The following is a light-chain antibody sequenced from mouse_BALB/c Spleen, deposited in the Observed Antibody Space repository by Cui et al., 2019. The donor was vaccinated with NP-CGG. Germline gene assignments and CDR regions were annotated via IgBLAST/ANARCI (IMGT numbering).Light chain of an antibody. Sequence: HAVLTLPSSPTRSAGETFPLTSSTSTGAVTTNNYANWVQEKPDHLFTGLIGGTNNRAPGVPARFSGSLIGDKAALTIPGAQTEDEAINFCTLWYSNHWVFGGGTKLTVL. J-gene: IGLJ1*01. V-gene: IGLV1*01. CDR2: GTN. CDR3: TLWYSNHWV. CDR1: TGAVTTNNY.